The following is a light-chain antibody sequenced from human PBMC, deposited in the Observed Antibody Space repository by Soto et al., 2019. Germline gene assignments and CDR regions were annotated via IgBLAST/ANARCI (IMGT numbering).Light chain of an antibody. J-gene: IGKJ3*01. CDR3: QQGCNTSLFT. Sequence: EVVLTQSPAILSLSPGERATLSCRASETVTSNYLAWYQQKSGQAPRLLIYGASNRANGIPDRFSGSGSGTHFTRTISRLEPDDAAAYYCQQGCNTSLFTFGAGTKVDLK. V-gene: IGKV3D-20*02. CDR1: ETVTSNY. CDR2: GAS.